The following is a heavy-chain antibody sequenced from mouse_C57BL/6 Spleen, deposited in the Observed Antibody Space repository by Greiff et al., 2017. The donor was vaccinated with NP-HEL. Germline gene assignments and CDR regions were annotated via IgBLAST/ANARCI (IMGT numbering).Heavy chain of an antibody. Sequence: EVKLMESGGGLVKPGGSLKLSCAASGFTFSSYTMSWVRQTPEKRLEWVATISGGGGNTYYPDSGKGRFTISRDNAKNTLYLQMSSLRSEDTSLYYCARYYYGTYYAMDYWGQGTSVTVSS. J-gene: IGHJ4*01. CDR3: ARYYYGTYYAMDY. CDR1: GFTFSSYT. V-gene: IGHV5-9*01. D-gene: IGHD1-1*01. CDR2: ISGGGGNT.